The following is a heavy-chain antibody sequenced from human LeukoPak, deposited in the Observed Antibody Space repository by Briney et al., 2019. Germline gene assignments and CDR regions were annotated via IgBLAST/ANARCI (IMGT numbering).Heavy chain of an antibody. J-gene: IGHJ3*02. V-gene: IGHV1-24*01. Sequence: KVSCKVSXYTLTXLSMHWVRQAPGKGLEWMGGFDPEDGETIYAQKFQGRVTMTEDTSTDTAYMELSSLRSEDTAVYYCATEIGYCSGGSCYQTLAFDIWGQGTMVTVSS. CDR3: ATEIGYCSGGSCYQTLAFDI. CDR2: FDPEDGET. CDR1: XYTLTXLS. D-gene: IGHD2-15*01.